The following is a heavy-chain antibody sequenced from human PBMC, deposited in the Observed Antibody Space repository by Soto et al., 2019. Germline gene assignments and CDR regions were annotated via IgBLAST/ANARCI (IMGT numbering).Heavy chain of an antibody. V-gene: IGHV3-21*01. D-gene: IGHD3-10*01. J-gene: IGHJ4*02. CDR3: ARDLALDYPFDY. Sequence: GGSLRLSCAASGFTFSSYSMNWFRQAPGKGLEWVSSISSSSSYIYYADSVKGRFTISRDNAKNSLYLQMNSLRAEDTAVYYCARDLALDYPFDYWGQGTLVTAPQ. CDR2: ISSSSSYI. CDR1: GFTFSSYS.